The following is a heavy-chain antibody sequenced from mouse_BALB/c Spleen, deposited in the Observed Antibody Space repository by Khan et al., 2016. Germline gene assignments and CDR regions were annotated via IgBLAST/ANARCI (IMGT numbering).Heavy chain of an antibody. V-gene: IGHV3-2*02. CDR2: ISYSGST. D-gene: IGHD2-4*01. J-gene: IGHJ2*01. CDR1: GYSITSDYA. Sequence: EVELQESGPGLVKPSQSLSLTCTVTGYSITSDYAWNWIRQFPGDKLEWMGYISYSGSTSYNPSLKSRISLTRDTSKNQFFLQLNSVTTEDTATXYCARGMITTFDYWGQGTTLTVSS. CDR3: ARGMITTFDY.